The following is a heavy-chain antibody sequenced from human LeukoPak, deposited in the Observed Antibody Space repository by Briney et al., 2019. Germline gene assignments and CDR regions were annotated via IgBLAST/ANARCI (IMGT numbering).Heavy chain of an antibody. J-gene: IGHJ6*03. CDR1: GFAFSSYA. CDR2: TSSNGGST. V-gene: IGHV3-64*01. D-gene: IGHD3-16*01. Sequence: PGGSLRLSCAASGFAFSSYAMHWVRQAPGKGLEYVSATSSNGGSTYYANSVKGRFTISRDNSKNTLYLQMGSLRAKAMAVYYCARQGVHAPYYYYMDVWGKGTTVTVSS. CDR3: ARQGVHAPYYYYMDV.